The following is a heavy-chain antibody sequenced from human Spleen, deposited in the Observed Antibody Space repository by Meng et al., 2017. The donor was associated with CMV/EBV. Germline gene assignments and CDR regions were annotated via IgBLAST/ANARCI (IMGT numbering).Heavy chain of an antibody. D-gene: IGHD6-6*01. CDR2: ISNSGGST. J-gene: IGHJ4*02. V-gene: IGHV3-23*01. Sequence: GESLKISCAASGFTFSNYAMTWVRQAPGKGLEWAAAISNSGGSTYYADSVKGRFTISRDNSKNTLYLQMNSLRAGDTAIYYCANTYTSSSDVTDYWGQGTLVTVSS. CDR3: ANTYTSSSDVTDY. CDR1: GFTFSNYA.